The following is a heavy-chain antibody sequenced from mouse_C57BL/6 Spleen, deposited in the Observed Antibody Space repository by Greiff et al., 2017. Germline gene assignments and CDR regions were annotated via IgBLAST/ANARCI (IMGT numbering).Heavy chain of an antibody. J-gene: IGHJ2*01. V-gene: IGHV3-6*01. D-gene: IGHD1-1*01. CDR1: GYSITSGYY. CDR2: ISYDGSN. Sequence: EVMLQESGPGLVKPSQSLSLTCSVTGYSITSGYYWNWLRQFPGNKLEWMGYISYDGSNNYNPSLKNRISITRDTSKNQFFLKLNSVTTEDTATYYCAIYYYGSSYENFDYWGQGTTLTVSS. CDR3: AIYYYGSSYENFDY.